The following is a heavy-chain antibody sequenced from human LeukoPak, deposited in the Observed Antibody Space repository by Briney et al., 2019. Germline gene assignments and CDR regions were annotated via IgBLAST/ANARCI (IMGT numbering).Heavy chain of an antibody. CDR3: ARDVGYCSGGSCYPTEYFQH. CDR2: ISAYNGNT. Sequence: ASVKVSCKASGYTFTSYGISWVRQAPGQGLEWMGWISAYNGNTSYAQKLQGRVTMTTDTSTSTAYMELRSLRSDDTAVYYCARDVGYCSGGSCYPTEYFQHWGQGTLVTVSS. V-gene: IGHV1-18*01. D-gene: IGHD2-15*01. J-gene: IGHJ1*01. CDR1: GYTFTSYG.